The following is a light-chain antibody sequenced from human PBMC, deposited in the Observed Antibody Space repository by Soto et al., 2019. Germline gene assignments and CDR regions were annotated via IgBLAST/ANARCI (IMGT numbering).Light chain of an antibody. V-gene: IGLV2-14*03. J-gene: IGLJ1*01. CDR2: DVN. Sequence: QSALTQPASVSGSPGQSITISCTGTSSDVGAYHYVSWYQQHPGKAPKLMIYDVNNRPSGVSNRFSGSKSGNTASLTISGLQAGDEADYYCSSYTSSTTDVFGAWTKLTVL. CDR3: SSYTSSTTDV. CDR1: SSDVGAYHY.